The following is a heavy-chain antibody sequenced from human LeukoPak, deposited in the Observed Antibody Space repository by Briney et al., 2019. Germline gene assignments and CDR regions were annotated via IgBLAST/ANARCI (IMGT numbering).Heavy chain of an antibody. Sequence: GGSLRLSCAASGFSFSDNWMSWVRQAPGKGLEWVANIKEDGSEKNYVDSVKGRFTISRDNAKNTLYLQMISLRAEDTAVYYCAKYFRADSGNYYRSFDYWGQGTLVTVSS. CDR2: IKEDGSEK. CDR3: AKYFRADSGNYYRSFDY. CDR1: GFSFSDNW. D-gene: IGHD1-26*01. J-gene: IGHJ4*02. V-gene: IGHV3-7*05.